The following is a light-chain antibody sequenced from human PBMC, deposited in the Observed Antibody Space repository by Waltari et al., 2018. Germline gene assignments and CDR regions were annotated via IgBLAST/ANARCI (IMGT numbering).Light chain of an antibody. V-gene: IGLV2-14*03. CDR3: SSYTSSSSYV. CDR2: DVS. CDR1: SSDVGGYNF. Sequence: QSALTQPASVSGSPGQSITISCTGTSSDVGGYNFVSWYQQHPGKAPRLMIYDVSDRPSRVSNRFSGSKSGNTASLTISGLQAEDEADYYCSSYTSSSSYVFATGTKVTVL. J-gene: IGLJ1*01.